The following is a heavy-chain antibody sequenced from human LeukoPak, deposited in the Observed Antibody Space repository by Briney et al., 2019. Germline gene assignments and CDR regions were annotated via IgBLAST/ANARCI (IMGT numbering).Heavy chain of an antibody. D-gene: IGHD2-8*01. CDR2: INHSGST. J-gene: IGHJ5*02. CDR1: GGSFSGYY. CDR3: ARGFDLRGVRP. V-gene: IGHV4-34*01. Sequence: PSETLSLTCAVYGGSFSGYYWSWIRQPPGKGLEWIGEINHSGSTNYNPSLKSRVTISVDTSKNQFSLKLSSVTAADTAVYYCARGFDLRGVRPWGQGTLVTVSS.